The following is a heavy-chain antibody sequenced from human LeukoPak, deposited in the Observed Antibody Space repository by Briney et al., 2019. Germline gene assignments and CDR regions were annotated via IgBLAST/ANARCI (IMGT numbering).Heavy chain of an antibody. CDR1: GFTFNNYV. Sequence: GGSLRLSCAGSGFTFNNYVMHWVRQAPGKGLEWVALISYDGSNKYYADSVRGRFTISRDNSKNTLYLQMNSLRPEDTAVYYCAKDFEGFCGGDCYSMDFWGQGTLATVSS. V-gene: IGHV3-30*18. CDR3: AKDFEGFCGGDCYSMDF. D-gene: IGHD2-21*02. J-gene: IGHJ4*02. CDR2: ISYDGSNK.